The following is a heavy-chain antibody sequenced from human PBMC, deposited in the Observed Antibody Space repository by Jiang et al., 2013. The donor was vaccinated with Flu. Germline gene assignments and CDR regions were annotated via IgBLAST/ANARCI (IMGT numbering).Heavy chain of an antibody. J-gene: IGHJ4*02. Sequence: SGFTFSSYAMSWVRQAPGKGLEWVSAISGSGGSTYYADSVKGRFTISRDNSKNTLYLQMNSLRAEDTAVYYCAKDLWQQLATYYFDYWGQGTLVTVSS. V-gene: IGHV3-23*01. CDR1: GFTFSSYA. CDR2: ISGSGGST. CDR3: AKDLWQQLATYYFDY. D-gene: IGHD6-13*01.